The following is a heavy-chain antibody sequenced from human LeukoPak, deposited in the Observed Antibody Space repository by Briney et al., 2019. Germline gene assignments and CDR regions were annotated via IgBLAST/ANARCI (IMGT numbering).Heavy chain of an antibody. CDR3: ARVYQSAEYYFDY. CDR2: IYYTGST. CDR1: GGSIDSYY. V-gene: IGHV4-59*01. J-gene: IGHJ4*02. D-gene: IGHD2-2*01. Sequence: TSETLSLTCTVSGGSIDSYYWSWIRQPPGKGLEWIGYIYYTGSTEYHPSLKSRVTISLDTSTNQFSLKLTSVTAADTAVYYCARVYQSAEYYFDYWGQGNLVSVSS.